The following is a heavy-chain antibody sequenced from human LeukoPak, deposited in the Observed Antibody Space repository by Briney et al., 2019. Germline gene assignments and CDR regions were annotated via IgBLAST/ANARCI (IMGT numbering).Heavy chain of an antibody. V-gene: IGHV3-7*01. CDR2: IKQDGSEK. Sequence: GGSLRLSCAASGFTLSSYRMSWVRQAPGKGLEWVANIKQDGSEKYYVDSVKGRFTISRDNAKNSLYLQMNSLRDEDTAVYYCASDQGVSGPRDYWGQGILVTVSS. D-gene: IGHD1/OR15-1a*01. J-gene: IGHJ4*02. CDR3: ASDQGVSGPRDY. CDR1: GFTLSSYR.